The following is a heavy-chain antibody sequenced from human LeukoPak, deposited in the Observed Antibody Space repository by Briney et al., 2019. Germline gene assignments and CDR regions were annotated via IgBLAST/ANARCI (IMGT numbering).Heavy chain of an antibody. D-gene: IGHD5-18*01. CDR2: ISSSGSTI. Sequence: GGSLRLSCAASGFTFSDYSMSWIRQAPGKGLEWVSYISSSGSTIYYSDSVKGRFTISRDNAKNSLYLQMNSLRAEDTAVYYCARVGYSYGLDYFDYWGQGNLVTVSS. V-gene: IGHV3-11*04. J-gene: IGHJ4*02. CDR3: ARVGYSYGLDYFDY. CDR1: GFTFSDYS.